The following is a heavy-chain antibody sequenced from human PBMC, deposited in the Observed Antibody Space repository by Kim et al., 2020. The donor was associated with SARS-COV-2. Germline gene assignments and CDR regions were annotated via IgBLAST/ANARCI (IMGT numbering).Heavy chain of an antibody. CDR3: ARASITMVRGVINNYYGMDV. CDR2: IIPIFGTA. D-gene: IGHD3-10*01. J-gene: IGHJ6*02. V-gene: IGHV1-69*13. Sequence: SVKVSCKASGGTFSSYAISWVRQAPGQGLEWMGGIIPIFGTANYAQKFQGRVTITADESTSTAYMELSSLRSEDTAVYYCARASITMVRGVINNYYGMDVWGQGTTVTVSS. CDR1: GGTFSSYA.